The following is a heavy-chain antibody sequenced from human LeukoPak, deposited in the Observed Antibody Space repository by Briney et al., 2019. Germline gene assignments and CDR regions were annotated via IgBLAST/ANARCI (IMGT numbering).Heavy chain of an antibody. CDR3: ATSGGFVLPNAITGNWYMDV. CDR1: GFTFSDYS. J-gene: IGHJ6*03. Sequence: GRSLRLSCGPSGFTFSDYSMNWVRQAPGKGLAWVASITSAGGYTYYADSVKGRFTISRDNAQNSLFLQMNSLRAEDTAVYFCATSGGFVLPNAITGNWYMDVWGRGTSVTVSS. D-gene: IGHD2-2*01. V-gene: IGHV3-21*01. CDR2: ITSAGGYT.